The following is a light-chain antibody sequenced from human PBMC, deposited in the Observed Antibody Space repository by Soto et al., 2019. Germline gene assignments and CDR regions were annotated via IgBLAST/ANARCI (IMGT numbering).Light chain of an antibody. CDR3: AAWDDSLSGVV. CDR1: ISNIGGNT. CDR2: KNN. Sequence: QSVLTQPPSASGTPGQRVTISCSGSISNIGGNTVNWYQQVPGTAPKVLIFKNNQRPSGVPDRFSGFKSGTSASLAISGLQSEDEADYYCAAWDDSLSGVVFGGGTKLTVL. J-gene: IGLJ2*01. V-gene: IGLV1-44*01.